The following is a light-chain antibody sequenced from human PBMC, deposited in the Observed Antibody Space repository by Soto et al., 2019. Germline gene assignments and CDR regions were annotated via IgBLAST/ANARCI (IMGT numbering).Light chain of an antibody. V-gene: IGKV3-15*01. Sequence: EIVMTQWPATQSVSLGESATLSCRASQSISDNLAWYQQKPGLAPRLLIYHTSTRATGVPARFSGSGSGTEFSLTISSLQSEDFAVYYCQRYDNWPLAFGGGTKVDIK. CDR1: QSISDN. CDR2: HTS. CDR3: QRYDNWPLA. J-gene: IGKJ4*01.